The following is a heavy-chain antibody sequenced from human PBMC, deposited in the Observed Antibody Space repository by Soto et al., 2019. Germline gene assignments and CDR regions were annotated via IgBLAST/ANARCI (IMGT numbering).Heavy chain of an antibody. CDR2: ISSSSSTI. J-gene: IGHJ6*02. CDR1: GFTFSSYS. Sequence: PGGSLRLSCAASGFTFSSYSMNWVRQAPGKGLEWVSYISSSSSTIYYADSVKGRFTISRDNAKNSLYLQMNSLRDEDTAVYYCAREAYYYDSSGYYYYYGMDVWGQGTTVTVPS. CDR3: AREAYYYDSSGYYYYYGMDV. V-gene: IGHV3-48*02. D-gene: IGHD3-22*01.